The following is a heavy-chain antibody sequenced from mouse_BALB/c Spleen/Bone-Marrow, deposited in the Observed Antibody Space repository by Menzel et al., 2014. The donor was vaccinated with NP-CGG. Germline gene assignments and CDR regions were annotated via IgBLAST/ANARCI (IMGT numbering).Heavy chain of an antibody. CDR1: GFTFXSYG. V-gene: IGHV5-6-3*01. CDR3: ARDYYGSSYAMDY. Sequence: EVKLMESGGGLVQPGGSLKLSCAASGFTFXSYGMSWGRQTPDKRLELVATINRNGGSTYYPDSVKGRFTISRDNAKNTLSLPMSRRKSEDTAMYYCARDYYGSSYAMDYWGEGTSVSVSS. CDR2: INRNGGST. D-gene: IGHD1-1*01. J-gene: IGHJ4*01.